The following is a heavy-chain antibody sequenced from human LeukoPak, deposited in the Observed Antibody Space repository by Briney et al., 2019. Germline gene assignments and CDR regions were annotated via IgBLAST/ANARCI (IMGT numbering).Heavy chain of an antibody. J-gene: IGHJ4*02. CDR3: ARVGRGDTYGYVGY. V-gene: IGHV3-9*01. CDR2: ISWNSGSI. CDR1: GFTFDDYA. D-gene: IGHD5-18*01. Sequence: PGGSLRLSCAASGFTFDDYAMHWVRQAPGKGLEWVSGISWNSGSIGYADSVKGRFTISRDNAKNSLYLQMNSLRAEDTAVYYCARVGRGDTYGYVGYWGQGTLVTVSS.